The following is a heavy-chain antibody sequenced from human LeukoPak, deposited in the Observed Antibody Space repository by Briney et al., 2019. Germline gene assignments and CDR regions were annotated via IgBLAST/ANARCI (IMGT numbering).Heavy chain of an antibody. J-gene: IGHJ4*02. V-gene: IGHV3-23*01. CDR3: AKGEYYDSSCYYNPGLFDY. CDR1: GFTFSSYA. CDR2: ISGSGGST. D-gene: IGHD3-22*01. Sequence: PGGSLRLSCAASGFTFSSYAMSWVRQAPGKGLEWVSAISGSGGSTYYADSVKGRFTISRDNSKNTLYLQMNSLRAEDTAVYYCAKGEYYDSSCYYNPGLFDYWGQGTLVTVSS.